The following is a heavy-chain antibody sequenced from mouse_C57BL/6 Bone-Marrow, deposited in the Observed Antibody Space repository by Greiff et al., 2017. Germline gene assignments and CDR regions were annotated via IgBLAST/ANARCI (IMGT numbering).Heavy chain of an antibody. Sequence: VQLQQSGAELARPGASVKMSCKASGYTFTSYGISWVKQRTGQGLEWIGEIYPSSGNTYSNEKFKGKATLPADKSSSSAYMELRSLTSEDCAVDFCARRNLGAWFAYWGQGTLVTVSA. J-gene: IGHJ3*01. CDR3: ARRNLGAWFAY. CDR2: IYPSSGNT. V-gene: IGHV1-81*01. D-gene: IGHD4-1*01. CDR1: GYTFTSYG.